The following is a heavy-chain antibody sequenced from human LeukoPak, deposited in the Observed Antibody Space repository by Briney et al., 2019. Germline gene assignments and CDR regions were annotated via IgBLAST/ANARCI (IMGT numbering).Heavy chain of an antibody. Sequence: GGSLRLSCTASGFTFGDYAMSWFRQAPGKGLEWVGFIRSKAYGGTTEYAASVKGRFTISRDDSKSIAYLQMNSLKTEDTAVYYCTREPGIAVAGTDYWGQGTLVTVSS. V-gene: IGHV3-49*03. J-gene: IGHJ4*02. CDR2: IRSKAYGGTT. CDR3: TREPGIAVAGTDY. CDR1: GFTFGDYA. D-gene: IGHD6-19*01.